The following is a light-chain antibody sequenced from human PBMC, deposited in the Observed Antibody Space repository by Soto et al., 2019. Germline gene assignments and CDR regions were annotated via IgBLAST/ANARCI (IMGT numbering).Light chain of an antibody. J-gene: IGKJ1*01. V-gene: IGKV1-5*03. CDR3: QQYNSYVWT. CDR1: QSISSW. CDR2: KAS. Sequence: DIQMTQSPSTLSASVGDRVTITCRASQSISSWLAWYQQKPGKAPKLLIYKASSLESGVPSRFSGSGSGTEFTLTISSLQPDDFATYYCQQYNSYVWTFGQGTKGEIK.